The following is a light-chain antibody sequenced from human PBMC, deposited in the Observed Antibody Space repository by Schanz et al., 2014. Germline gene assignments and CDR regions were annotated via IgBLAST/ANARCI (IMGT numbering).Light chain of an antibody. CDR1: QRVFGY. V-gene: IGKV1-39*01. CDR2: RSS. J-gene: IGKJ4*01. CDR3: LQDYVYPLT. Sequence: DIQLTQSPSSLSASIGDTVTITCRASQRVFGYLNWYQHKPGKAPNLLIYRSSTLESGVPSRFSGSGSGTYFTLTIGSLRAEDFATYYCLQDYVYPLTFGGGTKVEIK.